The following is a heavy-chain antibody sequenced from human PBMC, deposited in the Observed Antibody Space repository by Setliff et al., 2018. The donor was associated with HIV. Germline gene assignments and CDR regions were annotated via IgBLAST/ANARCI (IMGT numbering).Heavy chain of an antibody. D-gene: IGHD2-2*01. CDR3: ASHPGSSIEKPYFDT. CDR1: GGTFSTYA. CDR2: IVPIIDIT. V-gene: IGHV1-69*10. J-gene: IGHJ5*02. Sequence: SVKVSCKASGGTFSTYAISWARQAPGQGLEWMGGIVPIIDITNYAQKFAGRVTITADKATRTIYMDLSSLRSDDTAVYYCASHPGSSIEKPYFDTWGQGTLVTGS.